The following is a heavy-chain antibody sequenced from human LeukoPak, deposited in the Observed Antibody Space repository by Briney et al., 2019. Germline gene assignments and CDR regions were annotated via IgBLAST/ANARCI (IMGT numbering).Heavy chain of an antibody. D-gene: IGHD1-26*01. CDR3: AKDPGKLVGATGD. CDR1: GFTFDDYA. V-gene: IGHV3-30*02. Sequence: PGGSLRLSCAASGFTFDDYAMHWVRQAPGKGLEWVAFIRYDGSNKYYADSVKGRFTISRDNSKNTLYLQMNSLRAEDTAVYYCAKDPGKLVGATGDWGQGTLVTVSS. J-gene: IGHJ4*02. CDR2: IRYDGSNK.